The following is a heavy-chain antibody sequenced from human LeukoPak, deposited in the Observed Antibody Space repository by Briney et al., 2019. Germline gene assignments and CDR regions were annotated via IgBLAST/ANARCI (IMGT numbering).Heavy chain of an antibody. CDR1: GFTFSGST. V-gene: IGHV3-73*01. CDR2: IRNKPNSYAT. CDR3: TRGVTTRPLDY. Sequence: GGSLRLSCAASGFTFSGSTMHWVRQASGKGREWVGRIRNKPNSYATAYTASVKGRFIISRDDSKNTAYLHMNSLKTEDTAVYYCTRGVTTRPLDYWGQGTLVTVSS. D-gene: IGHD4-11*01. J-gene: IGHJ4*02.